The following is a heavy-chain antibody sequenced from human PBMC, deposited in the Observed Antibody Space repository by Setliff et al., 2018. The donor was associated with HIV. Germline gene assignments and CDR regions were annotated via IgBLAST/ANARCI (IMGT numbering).Heavy chain of an antibody. V-gene: IGHV1-2*06. J-gene: IGHJ5*02. CDR1: GYTFTGYY. CDR3: ARADVSYYGSGSYLNWFDP. CDR2: INPNSGGT. D-gene: IGHD3-10*01. Sequence: ASVKVSCKASGYTFTGYYMHWVRQAPGQGLEWMGRINPNSGGTNYAQKFQGRVTMTRDTSISTAYMELIRLRSDDTAVYYCARADVSYYGSGSYLNWFDPWGQGTLVTVSS.